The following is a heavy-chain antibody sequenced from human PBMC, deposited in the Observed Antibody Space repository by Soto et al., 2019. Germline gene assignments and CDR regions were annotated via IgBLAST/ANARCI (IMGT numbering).Heavy chain of an antibody. J-gene: IGHJ4*02. Sequence: PSETLSLTCTVSDGSISSYYWSWIRQPAGKGLEWIGRIYTSGSTNYNPSLKSRVTMSVDTSKNQFSLKLSSVTAADTAVYYCARGIYYYDSSGNPGTFDYWGQGTLVTVSS. CDR1: DGSISSYY. CDR3: ARGIYYYDSSGNPGTFDY. D-gene: IGHD3-22*01. V-gene: IGHV4-4*07. CDR2: IYTSGST.